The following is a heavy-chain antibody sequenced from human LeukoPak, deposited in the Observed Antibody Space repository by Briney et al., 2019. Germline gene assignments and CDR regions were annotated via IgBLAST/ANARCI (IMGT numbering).Heavy chain of an antibody. CDR3: ARGGVARPLDY. V-gene: IGHV4-34*01. J-gene: IGHJ4*02. Sequence: SETLSLTCAVYGGSFSGYYWSWIRQPPGKGLEWIGEINHSESTNYNPSLKSRVTISVDTSKNQFSLKLSSVTAADTAVYYCARGGVARPLDYWGQGTLVTVSS. CDR2: INHSEST. CDR1: GGSFSGYY. D-gene: IGHD3-16*01.